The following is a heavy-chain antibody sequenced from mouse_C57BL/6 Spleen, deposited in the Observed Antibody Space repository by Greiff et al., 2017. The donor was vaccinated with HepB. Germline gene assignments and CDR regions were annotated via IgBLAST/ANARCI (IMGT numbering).Heavy chain of an antibody. CDR3: ARRTTVVEDYFDY. J-gene: IGHJ2*01. CDR1: GFNIKNTY. Sequence: VQLKESVAELVRPGASVKLSCTASGFNIKNTYMPWVKQRPEQGLEWIGRIDPANGNTKYAPKFQGKATITADTSSNTAYLQLSSLTSEDTAIYYCARRTTVVEDYFDYWGQGTTLTVSS. CDR2: IDPANGNT. D-gene: IGHD1-1*01. V-gene: IGHV14-3*01.